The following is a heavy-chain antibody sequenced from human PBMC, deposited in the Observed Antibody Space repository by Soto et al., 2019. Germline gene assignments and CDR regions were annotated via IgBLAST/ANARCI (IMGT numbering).Heavy chain of an antibody. CDR1: GFTFSRFA. V-gene: IGHV3-23*01. CDR2: ISPPGGTT. D-gene: IGHD1-1*01. J-gene: IGHJ4*02. Sequence: LCCVPSGFTFSRFALSWVRQAPGKGLEWVSTISPPGGTTFYADSARGRFTISRDNSKNTLYLELKSLRAEDTAIYYCAKELTPIQLGPSSFDFWGQGTLVTVSS. CDR3: AKELTPIQLGPSSFDF.